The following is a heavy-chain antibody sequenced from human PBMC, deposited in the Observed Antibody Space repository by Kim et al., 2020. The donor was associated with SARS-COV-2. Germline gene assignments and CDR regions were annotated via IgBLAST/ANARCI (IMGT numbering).Heavy chain of an antibody. J-gene: IGHJ4*02. CDR3: ARDRGYDKGVFDY. V-gene: IGHV4-59*01. Sequence: YNPSLKSRVTISVDTSKNQFSLKLSSVTAADTAVYYCARDRGYDKGVFDYWGQGTLVTVSS. D-gene: IGHD5-12*01.